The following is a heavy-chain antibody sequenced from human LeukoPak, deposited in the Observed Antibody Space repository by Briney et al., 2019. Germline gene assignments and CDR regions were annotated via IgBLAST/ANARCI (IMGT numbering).Heavy chain of an antibody. CDR3: ARGAWSSSLDY. CDR1: GGSFSGYY. D-gene: IGHD6-6*01. Sequence: SETLSLTCAVYGGSFSGYYWSWIRQPPGKGLEWIGEINHSGSTNYNRSLKSRVTISVDTSKNQFSLKLSSVTAADTAVYYCARGAWSSSLDYWGQGTLVTVSS. J-gene: IGHJ4*02. V-gene: IGHV4-34*01. CDR2: INHSGST.